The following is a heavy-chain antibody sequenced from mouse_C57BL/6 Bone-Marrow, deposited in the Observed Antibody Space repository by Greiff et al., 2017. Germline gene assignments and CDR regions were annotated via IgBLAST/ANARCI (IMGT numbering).Heavy chain of an antibody. Sequence: EVKLVESGGGLVKPGGSLKLSCAASGFTFSSYAMSWVRQTPEKRLEWVATISDGGSYTYYPDNVKGRFNISRDNAKNNLYLQMSHLKSEDTAMYYCARSTTVGYAMDYWGQGTSVTVSS. V-gene: IGHV5-4*03. CDR1: GFTFSSYA. J-gene: IGHJ4*01. CDR3: ARSTTVGYAMDY. CDR2: ISDGGSYT. D-gene: IGHD1-1*01.